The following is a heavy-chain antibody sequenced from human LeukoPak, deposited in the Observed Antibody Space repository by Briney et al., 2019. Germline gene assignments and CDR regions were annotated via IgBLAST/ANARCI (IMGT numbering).Heavy chain of an antibody. CDR3: ARDALGVVIIQYYYYMDV. Sequence: ASVKVSCKASGYTFTSYYMHWVRQAPGQGLEWMGIINPSGGSTSYAQKFQGRVTMTRDMSTSTVYMELSSLRSEDTAVYYCARDALGVVIIQYYYYMDVWGKGTTVTVSS. CDR2: INPSGGST. D-gene: IGHD3-3*01. J-gene: IGHJ6*03. CDR1: GYTFTSYY. V-gene: IGHV1-46*01.